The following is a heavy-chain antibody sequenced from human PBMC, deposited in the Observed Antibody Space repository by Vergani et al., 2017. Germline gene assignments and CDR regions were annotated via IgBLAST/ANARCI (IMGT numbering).Heavy chain of an antibody. D-gene: IGHD3-10*01. V-gene: IGHV3-7*01. CDR3: VRVPLIRRGSGNYGINNYHGMDV. J-gene: IGHJ6*02. CDR2: VNQDGSEK. Sequence: EGQLVESGGDWVQRGGSLRLSCAASGFISSSYWMSWVRQAPGKGLEWVANVNQDGSEKYYVDSVRGRFTISRYNANKTIYLQMNSLRAEDTAVYFCVRVPLIRRGSGNYGINNYHGMDVWVQGTTVIVSS. CDR1: GFISSSYW.